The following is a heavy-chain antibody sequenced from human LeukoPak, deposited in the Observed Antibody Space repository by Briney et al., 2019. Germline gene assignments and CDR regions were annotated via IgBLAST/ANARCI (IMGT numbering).Heavy chain of an antibody. CDR3: TKKGSTMTTSFAY. Sequence: GGSLRLSCAASGFTFSSYSMNWVRQAPGKGLEWVANIDEDGREKNYVDSVKGRFTISRDNAKNSLYLQMNSLRAEDTAVYYCTKKGSTMTTSFAYWGQGTLVTVSS. D-gene: IGHD3-3*01. J-gene: IGHJ4*02. CDR1: GFTFSSYS. V-gene: IGHV3-7*01. CDR2: IDEDGREK.